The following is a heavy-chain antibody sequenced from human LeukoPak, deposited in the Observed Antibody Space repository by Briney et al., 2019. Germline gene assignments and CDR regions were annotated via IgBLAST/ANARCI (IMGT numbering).Heavy chain of an antibody. V-gene: IGHV4-59*01. CDR2: IYYSGST. Sequence: SETLSLTCTVSGGSISSYYWSWIRQPPGKGLEWIGYIYYSGSTNYNPSLKGRVTISVDTSKNQFSLKLSSVTAADTAVYYCARVQNWFDPWGQGTLVTVSS. CDR3: ARVQNWFDP. D-gene: IGHD4-11*01. J-gene: IGHJ5*02. CDR1: GGSISSYY.